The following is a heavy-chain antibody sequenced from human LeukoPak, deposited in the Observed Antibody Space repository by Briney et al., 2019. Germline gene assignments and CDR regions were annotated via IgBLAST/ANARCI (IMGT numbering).Heavy chain of an antibody. J-gene: IGHJ6*03. Sequence: SETPSLTCTVSGGSISPYYWSWIRQPPGKGLEWIGNIDVIVSTNYNPSLKSRVTISVDMSKNQVSLKLSSVTAADTAVYYCARGDCSSASCPPHYYYMEVWGKGTTVTVSS. CDR1: GGSISPYY. CDR2: IDVIVST. CDR3: ARGDCSSASCPPHYYYMEV. D-gene: IGHD2-2*01. V-gene: IGHV4-59*01.